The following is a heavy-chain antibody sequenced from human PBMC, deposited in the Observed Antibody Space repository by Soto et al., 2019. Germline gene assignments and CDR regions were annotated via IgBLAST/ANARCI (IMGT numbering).Heavy chain of an antibody. D-gene: IGHD3-3*01. V-gene: IGHV3-48*04. CDR3: ARTGITIFGVVISDAFDI. CDR2: ISSSSSTI. Sequence: GGSLRLSCAASGFTFSSYSMNWVRQAPGKGLEWVSYISSSSSTIYYADSVKGRFTISRDNAKNSLYLQMNSLSAEDTAVYYCARTGITIFGVVISDAFDIWGQGTMVTVSS. CDR1: GFTFSSYS. J-gene: IGHJ3*02.